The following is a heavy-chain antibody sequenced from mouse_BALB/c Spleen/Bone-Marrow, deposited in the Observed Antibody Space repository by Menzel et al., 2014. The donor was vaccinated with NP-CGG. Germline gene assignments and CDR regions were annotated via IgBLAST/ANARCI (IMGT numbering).Heavy chain of an antibody. Sequence: QVQLQQSRAELVKPGASVKLSCKASGYSFTSYWMHWVKQRPGQGLEWIGEISPSNGRSNYNEKFKSKATLTVDKSSSXXXXXXXXXTSEDSAVYYCTRSELRRGGYALDYWGLGASVTVSS. CDR1: GYSFTSYW. CDR2: ISPSNGRS. D-gene: IGHD2-12*01. CDR3: TRSELRRGGYALDY. J-gene: IGHJ4*01. V-gene: IGHV1S81*02.